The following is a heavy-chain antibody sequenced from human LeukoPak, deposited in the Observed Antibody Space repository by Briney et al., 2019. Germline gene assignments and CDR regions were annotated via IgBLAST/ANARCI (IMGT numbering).Heavy chain of an antibody. D-gene: IGHD6-13*01. CDR3: ARDGDNVWYTAGDPFDI. V-gene: IGHV3-7*01. CDR2: IKQDGSEK. Sequence: AGGSLGLSCAASGFTFSSYWRSWVRQAPGKGLEWVANIKQDGSEKYYVNSLKDRFTISRDNAKNSLYLQMNSLRAEDTAMYYCARDGDNVWYTAGDPFDIWGQGTMVTVSS. CDR1: GFTFSSYW. J-gene: IGHJ3*02.